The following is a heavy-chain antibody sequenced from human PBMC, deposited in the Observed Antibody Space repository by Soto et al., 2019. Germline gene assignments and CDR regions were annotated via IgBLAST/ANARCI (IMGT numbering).Heavy chain of an antibody. Sequence: QVQLPESGPGLVKPSQTLSLPCTVSGCAISTGAYYWRWIRQHPGKGLEWIGYISYSGRTYYNPSLKSRVTRSVDTSKNQFSLKLSSVTAADTAVYYCAIYDSSGSRGFQHWGQGTLVTVSS. V-gene: IGHV4-31*03. CDR1: GCAISTGAYY. J-gene: IGHJ1*01. CDR3: AIYDSSGSRGFQH. D-gene: IGHD3-22*01. CDR2: ISYSGRT.